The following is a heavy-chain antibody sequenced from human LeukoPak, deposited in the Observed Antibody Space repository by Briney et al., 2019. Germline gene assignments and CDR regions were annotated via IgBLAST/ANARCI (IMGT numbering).Heavy chain of an antibody. Sequence: GGSLRLSCSTSGFTFSSYGIHWVRQAPGKGLEWVAFIQYDGTNKYYADSVKGRFTISRDNSKNTLYLQMNSLRAEDTAVYYCAKDYYYGSGQTYYMDVWGKGTTVTISS. J-gene: IGHJ6*03. V-gene: IGHV3-30*02. CDR2: IQYDGTNK. CDR3: AKDYYYGSGQTYYMDV. CDR1: GFTFSSYG. D-gene: IGHD3-10*01.